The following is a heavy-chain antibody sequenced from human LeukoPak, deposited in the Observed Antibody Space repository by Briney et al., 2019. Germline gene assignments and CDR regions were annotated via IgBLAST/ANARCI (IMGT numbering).Heavy chain of an antibody. CDR2: IYHSGST. V-gene: IGHV4-30-2*01. J-gene: IGHJ3*02. CDR1: GGSISSGGYS. D-gene: IGHD2-15*01. CDR3: ARDLYCSGGSCYSSAFDI. Sequence: SETLSLTCAVSGGSISSGGYSWSWIRQPPGKGLEWIGYIYHSGSTYYNPSLKSRVTISVDTSKNQFSLKLSSVTAADTAVYYCARDLYCSGGSCYSSAFDIWGQGTMVTVSS.